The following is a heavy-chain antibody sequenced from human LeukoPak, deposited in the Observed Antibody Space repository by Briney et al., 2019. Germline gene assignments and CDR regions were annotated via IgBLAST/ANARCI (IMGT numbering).Heavy chain of an antibody. CDR3: ASWYDFWSGYYYYGMDV. D-gene: IGHD3-3*01. Sequence: EASVKVSCKASGYTFTSYDINWVRQATGQGLEWMGWMNPNSGNTGYAQKFQGRVTMTRNTSISTAYMELSSLRAEDTAVYYCASWYDFWSGYYYYGMDVWGQGTTVTVSS. V-gene: IGHV1-8*01. J-gene: IGHJ6*02. CDR1: GYTFTSYD. CDR2: MNPNSGNT.